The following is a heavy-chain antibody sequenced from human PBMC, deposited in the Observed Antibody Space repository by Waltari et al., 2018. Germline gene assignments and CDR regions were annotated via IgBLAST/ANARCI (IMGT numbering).Heavy chain of an antibody. CDR1: GFTFSSYS. Sequence: EVQLVESGGGLVKPGGSLRLSCAASGFTFSSYSMNWVRQAPGKGLEWVSSISSSSSYIYYADSVKGRFTISRDNAKNSLYLQMNSLRAEDTAVYYCARERVDYGDYAGFFYYYYGMDVWGQGTTVTVSS. J-gene: IGHJ6*02. CDR3: ARERVDYGDYAGFFYYYYGMDV. CDR2: ISSSSSYI. D-gene: IGHD4-17*01. V-gene: IGHV3-21*01.